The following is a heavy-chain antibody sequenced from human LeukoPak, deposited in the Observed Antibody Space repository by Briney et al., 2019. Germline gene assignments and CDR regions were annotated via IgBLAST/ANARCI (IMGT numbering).Heavy chain of an antibody. D-gene: IGHD2-2*01. J-gene: IGHJ4*02. Sequence: GGSLRLSCAASGFTFDDYGMSWVRQAPGKGLEWVSGMNWNGGSTGYADSVKGRFTISRDNAKNSLYLQMNSLRAEDTALYYCARDRPPGYCSSTSCYEFDYWGQGTLVTVSS. CDR1: GFTFDDYG. CDR3: ARDRPPGYCSSTSCYEFDY. CDR2: MNWNGGST. V-gene: IGHV3-20*04.